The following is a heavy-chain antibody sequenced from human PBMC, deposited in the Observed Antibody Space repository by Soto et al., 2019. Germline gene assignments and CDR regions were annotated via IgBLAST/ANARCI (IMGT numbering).Heavy chain of an antibody. Sequence: SETLSLPCAVSGGSVNSAGYSWSWIRQPPGKGLEWIGYIYHSGSTYYNPSLKSRVTISLDRSNNHFSLKLSSVTAADTAVYYCARVPIYYDSSGYYHYGTFDIWCQGTMVTVS. CDR1: GGSVNSAGYS. J-gene: IGHJ3*02. CDR2: IYHSGST. CDR3: ARVPIYYDSSGYYHYGTFDI. V-gene: IGHV4-30-2*01. D-gene: IGHD3-22*01.